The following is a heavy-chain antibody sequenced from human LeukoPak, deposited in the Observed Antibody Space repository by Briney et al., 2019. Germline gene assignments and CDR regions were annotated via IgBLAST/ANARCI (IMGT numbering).Heavy chain of an antibody. Sequence: GRSLRLSCAASGFTFSSYGMHWVRQAPGKGLEWVAVISYDGSNKYYADSVKGRFTISRDNSKNTLYLQMNSLGAEDTAVYYCAKDSWQQLVGSGSYLDYWGQGTLVTVSS. V-gene: IGHV3-30*18. CDR2: ISYDGSNK. CDR1: GFTFSSYG. D-gene: IGHD6-13*01. CDR3: AKDSWQQLVGSGSYLDY. J-gene: IGHJ4*02.